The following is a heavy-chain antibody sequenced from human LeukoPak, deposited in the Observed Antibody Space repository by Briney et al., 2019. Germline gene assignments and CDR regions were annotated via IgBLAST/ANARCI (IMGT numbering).Heavy chain of an antibody. CDR3: ARFFGADDNWFDP. Sequence: ASVKVSCKASGYTFTSYDINWVRQAPGQGLEWMGWISAYNGNTNYAQKPQGRVTMTTDTSTSTAYMELRSLRSDDTAVYYCARFFGADDNWFDPWGQGTLVTVSS. D-gene: IGHD3-3*01. J-gene: IGHJ5*02. CDR2: ISAYNGNT. V-gene: IGHV1-18*01. CDR1: GYTFTSYD.